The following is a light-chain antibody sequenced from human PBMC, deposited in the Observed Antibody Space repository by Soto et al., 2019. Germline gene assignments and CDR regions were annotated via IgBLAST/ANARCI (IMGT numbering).Light chain of an antibody. CDR2: GAS. CDR3: QQYGSSPQT. CDR1: QSVSSSY. V-gene: IGKV3-20*01. J-gene: IGKJ1*01. Sequence: EIVLTQSPGTLSLSPGERATLSCRASQSVSSSYVACYQQRPGQAPRLLIYGASSRATGIPDRFSGSGSGTDFTLTISRLEPEDFAVYYCQQYGSSPQTFGQGTKVDIK.